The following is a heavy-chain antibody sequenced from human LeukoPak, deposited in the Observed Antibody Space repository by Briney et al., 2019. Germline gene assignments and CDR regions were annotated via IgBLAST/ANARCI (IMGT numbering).Heavy chain of an antibody. V-gene: IGHV3-66*02. CDR1: GFAVSSNY. Sequence: PPGGCLRLGCAASGFAVSSNYVGSARPAPGRGLGLVSVIYRGGSTYYAASVKGRFTISRDHSKHTVYLQMNSLRAEDTAVYYCARHLIVGATEGAFDIWGQGTMVTVSS. CDR3: ARHLIVGATEGAFDI. CDR2: IYRGGST. J-gene: IGHJ3*02. D-gene: IGHD1-26*01.